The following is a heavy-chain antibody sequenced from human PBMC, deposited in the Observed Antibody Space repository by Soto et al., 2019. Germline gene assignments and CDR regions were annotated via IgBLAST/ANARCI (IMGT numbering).Heavy chain of an antibody. CDR3: ASSGSGRAGSFVRTLFDY. CDR2: IKQDGREK. D-gene: IGHD6-19*01. J-gene: IGHJ4*02. V-gene: IGHV3-7*03. CDR1: GFTFSSYW. Sequence: EVQLVESGGGLVQPGGSLRLSCAASGFTFSSYWMSWVRQASGKGLEWVANIKQDGREKYYVDSVKGRFIISRDNAKNSLYLQMNSLRAEDTSVYYCASSGSGRAGSFVRTLFDYWGQGTLVTVSS.